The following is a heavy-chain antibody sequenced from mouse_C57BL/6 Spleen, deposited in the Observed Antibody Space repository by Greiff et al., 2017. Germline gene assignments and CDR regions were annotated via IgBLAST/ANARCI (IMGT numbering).Heavy chain of an antibody. CDR2: ISSGSSTI. D-gene: IGHD2-3*01. CDR3: ARGSYDKEDYYAMDY. V-gene: IGHV5-17*01. Sequence: EVKLVESGGGLVKPGGSLKLSCAASGFTFSDYGMHWVRQAPEKGLEWVAYISSGSSTIYYADTVKGRFTISRDNAKHTLFLQMTSLRSEDTAMYYCARGSYDKEDYYAMDYWGQGTSVTVSS. CDR1: GFTFSDYG. J-gene: IGHJ4*01.